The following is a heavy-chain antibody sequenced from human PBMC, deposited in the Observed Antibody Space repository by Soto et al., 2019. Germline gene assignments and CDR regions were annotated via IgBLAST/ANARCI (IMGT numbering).Heavy chain of an antibody. Sequence: LRLSCAASGFTFSSHSMNWVRQAPGKGLEWVSSISSSSSYIYYADSVKGRFTISRDNAKNSLYLQMNSLRAEDTAVYYCARNHDFWSGYYGMDVWGQGTTVTVSS. CDR3: ARNHDFWSGYYGMDV. J-gene: IGHJ6*02. CDR1: GFTFSSHS. D-gene: IGHD3-3*01. CDR2: ISSSSSYI. V-gene: IGHV3-21*01.